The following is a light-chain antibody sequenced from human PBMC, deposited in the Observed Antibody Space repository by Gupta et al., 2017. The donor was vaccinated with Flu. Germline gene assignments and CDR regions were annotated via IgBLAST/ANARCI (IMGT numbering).Light chain of an antibody. CDR1: SSDFSDYNY. CDR3: ISYSSSNSVV. J-gene: IGLJ1*01. CDR2: DVS. V-gene: IGLV2-14*01. Sequence: QSALTQPASVSGSPGQAITISCSGTSSDFSDYNYVSWYQHSPGEPPKRRICDVSIRPSGVSNRFSASISGTTAFLNISGLQAEDDSYEYCISYSSSNSVVLGTGTKLTVL.